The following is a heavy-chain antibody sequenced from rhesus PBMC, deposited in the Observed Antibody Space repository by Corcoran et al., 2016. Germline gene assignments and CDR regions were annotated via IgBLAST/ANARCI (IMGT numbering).Heavy chain of an antibody. D-gene: IGHD6-25*01. V-gene: IGHV4-169*01. CDR3: ATGGYNSYSGSWKYGLDS. CDR1: GGSISSSY. CDR2: IYGSGRRA. Sequence: QLQLQESGPGLVKPSETLSVTCAVSGGSISSSYWSWIRQAPGKGLEWIGYIYGSGRRATYNPSLKGRVTLSVDTSKNQFSLKLSSVTAADTAVYYCATGGYNSYSGSWKYGLDSWGQGVVVTVSS. J-gene: IGHJ6*01.